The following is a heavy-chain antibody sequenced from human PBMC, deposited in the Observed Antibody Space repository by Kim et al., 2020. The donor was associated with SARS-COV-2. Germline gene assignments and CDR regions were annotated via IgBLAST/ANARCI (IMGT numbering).Heavy chain of an antibody. CDR1: GFTFSSYW. Sequence: GGSLRLSCAASGFTFSSYWMSWVRQAPGKGLEWVANINQDGSEKYYVDSVKGRFTISRDNAKNSLYLQMNSLRAEDTAVYYCARDWGQLVPRFDYWGQGTLVTVSS. D-gene: IGHD6-13*01. V-gene: IGHV3-7*03. J-gene: IGHJ4*02. CDR2: INQDGSEK. CDR3: ARDWGQLVPRFDY.